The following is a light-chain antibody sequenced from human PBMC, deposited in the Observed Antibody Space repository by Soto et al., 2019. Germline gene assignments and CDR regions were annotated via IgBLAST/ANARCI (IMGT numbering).Light chain of an antibody. CDR2: GAS. Sequence: EIVLTQSPGTLSLSPGERATLSCRASQSVASSYLAWYQQKPGQAPRLLIYGASTRATGIPARFSGSETWTDFTLTISSLEPEDSAVYYCQQRWSWPLTFGGGTKVDIK. V-gene: IGKV3-20*01. CDR1: QSVASSY. J-gene: IGKJ4*01. CDR3: QQRWSWPLT.